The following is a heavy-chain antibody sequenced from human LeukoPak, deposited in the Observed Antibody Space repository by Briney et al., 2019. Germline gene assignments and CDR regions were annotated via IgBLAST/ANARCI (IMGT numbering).Heavy chain of an antibody. D-gene: IGHD3-10*01. J-gene: IGHJ4*02. Sequence: GGSLRLSCAASGFTFSSYAMSWVRQAPGKGLEWVSAISGSGGSTYYADSVKGRFTISRDNSKNTLYLQMNSLRADDTAVYYCAKGAILWFGELLGDFDYWGQGTLVTVSS. CDR3: AKGAILWFGELLGDFDY. CDR1: GFTFSSYA. V-gene: IGHV3-23*01. CDR2: ISGSGGST.